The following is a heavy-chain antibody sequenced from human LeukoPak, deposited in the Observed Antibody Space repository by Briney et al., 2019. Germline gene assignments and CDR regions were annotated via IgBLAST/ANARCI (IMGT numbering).Heavy chain of an antibody. CDR1: GGSFSGYY. Sequence: SETLSLTCAVYGGSFSGYYWSWIRQPPGKGLEWIGEINHSGSTNYNPSLKSRVTISVDTSKNQFSLKLSSVTAADTAVYYCARGFYGSGTSPYFDYWGQGTLDTVSS. V-gene: IGHV4-34*01. CDR3: ARGFYGSGTSPYFDY. J-gene: IGHJ4*02. D-gene: IGHD3-10*01. CDR2: INHSGST.